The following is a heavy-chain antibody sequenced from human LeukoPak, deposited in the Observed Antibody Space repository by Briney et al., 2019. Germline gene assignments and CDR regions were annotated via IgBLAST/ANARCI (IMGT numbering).Heavy chain of an antibody. J-gene: IGHJ4*02. Sequence: GGSLRLSCAASGFAFSDYHMSWIRQAPGKGLEWVSYISSSSDYTNYADSVRGRFTISRDNAKNSMYLQMNSLRAEDTAVYYCAKDRKPDLVLLPIGVDSSFDYWGQGTLVTVSS. CDR2: ISSSSDYT. CDR1: GFAFSDYH. D-gene: IGHD3-10*01. CDR3: AKDRKPDLVLLPIGVDSSFDY. V-gene: IGHV3-11*05.